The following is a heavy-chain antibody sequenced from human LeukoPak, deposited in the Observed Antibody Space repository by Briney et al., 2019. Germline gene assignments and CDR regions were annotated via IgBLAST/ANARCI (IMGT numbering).Heavy chain of an antibody. V-gene: IGHV1-24*01. CDR1: GYTLTELS. D-gene: IGHD4-17*01. Sequence: VASVKVSCKVSGYTLTELSMHWVRQAPGKGLEWMGGFGPEDGETIYAQKFQGRVTMTEDTSTDTAYMELSSLRSEDTAVYYCATAMTTVTRDAFDIWGQGTMVTVSS. CDR2: FGPEDGET. CDR3: ATAMTTVTRDAFDI. J-gene: IGHJ3*02.